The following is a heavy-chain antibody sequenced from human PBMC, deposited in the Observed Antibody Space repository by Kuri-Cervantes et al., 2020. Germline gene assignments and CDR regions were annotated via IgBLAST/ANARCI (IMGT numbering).Heavy chain of an antibody. J-gene: IGHJ4*02. CDR2: ISGSGDST. Sequence: LSLTCAGSGFTFSSYAMTWVRQTPGKGLEWVSAISGSGDSTYHADSVKGRFTISRDNSKNTLYLQMNSLRAEDTAVYYCARPAGDYDILTGYDYWGQGTLVTVSS. D-gene: IGHD3-9*01. CDR3: ARPAGDYDILTGYDY. CDR1: GFTFSSYA. V-gene: IGHV3-23*01.